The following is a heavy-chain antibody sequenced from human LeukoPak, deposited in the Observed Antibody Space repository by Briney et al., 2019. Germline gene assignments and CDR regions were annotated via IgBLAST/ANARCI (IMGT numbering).Heavy chain of an antibody. CDR1: GGSISSSNW. J-gene: IGHJ4*02. CDR3: ARVHVGQLAYFDY. V-gene: IGHV4-4*02. CDR2: IYHSGST. D-gene: IGHD6-13*01. Sequence: SGTLSLTCAVSGGSISSSNWWSWVRQPPGKGLEWIGEIYHSGSTNYNPSLKSRVTISVDKSKNQFSLKLSSVTAADTAVYYCARVHVGQLAYFDYWGQGTLVTVSS.